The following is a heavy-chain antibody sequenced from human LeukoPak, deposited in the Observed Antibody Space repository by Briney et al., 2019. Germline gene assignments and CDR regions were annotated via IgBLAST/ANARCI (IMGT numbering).Heavy chain of an antibody. CDR1: GFTFISYA. CDR2: ITGSGGST. Sequence: GGSLRLSCAASGFTFISYAMSWVRQAPGKGLEWVSAITGSGGSTYYADSVKGRFTISRDNSKNTLYLQMNSLRPDDTAVYYCARDPHCSTTSCRRLTLWGQGTLVTVSS. V-gene: IGHV3-23*01. CDR3: ARDPHCSTTSCRRLTL. D-gene: IGHD2-2*01. J-gene: IGHJ4*02.